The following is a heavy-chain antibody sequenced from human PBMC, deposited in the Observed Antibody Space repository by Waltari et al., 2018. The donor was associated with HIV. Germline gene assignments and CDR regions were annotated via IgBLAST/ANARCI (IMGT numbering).Heavy chain of an antibody. CDR1: GFTCGRYS. CDR2: NSRSSSTI. Sequence: EVQLVESGGGLVQPGGSLGLSCAASGFTCGRYSMDWVRQAPEKGLEWVSYNSRSSSTIYSADSVKGPFTISRDNAKNPLYLQMNSLRAEDTAVYYCARSKYSSSSGFDLWGRGTLVTGSS. CDR3: ARSKYSSSSGFDL. V-gene: IGHV3-48*01. J-gene: IGHJ2*01. D-gene: IGHD6-6*01.